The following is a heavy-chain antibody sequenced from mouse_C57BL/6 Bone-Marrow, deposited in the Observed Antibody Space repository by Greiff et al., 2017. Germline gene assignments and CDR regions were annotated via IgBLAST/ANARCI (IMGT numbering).Heavy chain of an antibody. J-gene: IGHJ1*03. CDR2: IYPGSGST. Sequence: QVQLQQPGAELVKPGASVKMSCKASGYTFTSYWITWVKPRPGQGLEWIGDIYPGSGSTNYTEKFKGKATLTVDTSSSTAYMQLSSLTSEDSAVYYCARSGSNYGWYFDVWGTGTTVTVSS. CDR1: GYTFTSYW. D-gene: IGHD2-5*01. V-gene: IGHV1-55*01. CDR3: ARSGSNYGWYFDV.